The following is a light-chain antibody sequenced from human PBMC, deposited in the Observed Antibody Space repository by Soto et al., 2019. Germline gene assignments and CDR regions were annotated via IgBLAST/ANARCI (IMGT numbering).Light chain of an antibody. CDR1: QSLLHSNGYND. Sequence: DIVMTQSPLSLPVTPGEPASISCRSSQSLLHSNGYNDLDWYLQKPWQSPQLLIYLGSNRASGLHDRLSGSGSGTDFTLKISRVEAEDVGVYYCMQALQTPRYPFGQGTKLEIK. CDR3: MQALQTPRYP. J-gene: IGKJ2*01. CDR2: LGS. V-gene: IGKV2-28*01.